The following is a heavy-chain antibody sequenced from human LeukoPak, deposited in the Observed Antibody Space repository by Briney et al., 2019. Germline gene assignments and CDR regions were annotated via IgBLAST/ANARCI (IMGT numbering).Heavy chain of an antibody. CDR1: GFSFSRYW. D-gene: IGHD6-19*01. CDR3: ARAVAGTHWFDP. V-gene: IGHV3-74*01. CDR2: INPDGSTT. J-gene: IGHJ5*02. Sequence: PGEPLRLSCAASGFSFSRYWIHWVRQAPGKGLEWVSRINPDGSTTAYADSVKGRFTISRDNAKNTLYLQMNSLRAEDTAVYYCARAVAGTHWFDPWGQGTLVSVSS.